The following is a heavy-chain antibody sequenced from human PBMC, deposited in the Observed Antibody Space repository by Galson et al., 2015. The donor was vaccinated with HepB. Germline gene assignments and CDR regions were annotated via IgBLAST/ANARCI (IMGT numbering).Heavy chain of an antibody. D-gene: IGHD2-15*01. J-gene: IGHJ5*02. CDR1: GDSVSSNSAA. Sequence: CAISGDSVSSNSAAWNWIRQSPSRGLEWLGRTYYRSKWYNDYAVSVKSRITINPDTSKNQFSLQLNSVTPEDTAVYYCARDGDEEYCSGGSCPRWWFDPWGQGTLVTVSS. CDR2: TYYRSKWYN. V-gene: IGHV6-1*01. CDR3: ARDGDEEYCSGGSCPRWWFDP.